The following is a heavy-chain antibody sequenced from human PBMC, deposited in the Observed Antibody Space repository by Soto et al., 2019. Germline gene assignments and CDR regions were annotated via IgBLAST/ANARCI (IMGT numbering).Heavy chain of an antibody. CDR2: IDPSDSQT. V-gene: IGHV5-10-1*01. Sequence: GASLKISCKGSGYSFAGYWITWVRQRPGKGLEWMGRIDPSDSQTYYSPSFRGHVTISAAKSITNVFLQWSSLRASDTAMYYCARQIYDSDSGPNFQYYFDSWGQGTLVTVSS. J-gene: IGHJ4*02. D-gene: IGHD3-22*01. CDR3: ARQIYDSDSGPNFQYYFDS. CDR1: GYSFAGYW.